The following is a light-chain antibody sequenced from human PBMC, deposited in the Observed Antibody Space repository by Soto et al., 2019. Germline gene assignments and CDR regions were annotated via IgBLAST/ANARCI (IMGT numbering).Light chain of an antibody. CDR3: QHYVTSLTT. CDR2: ADS. CDR1: QNISSY. V-gene: IGKV3-11*01. J-gene: IGKJ1*01. Sequence: IVFTQSPATLSLSPGKRATLSCMASQNISSYLICYQQKPGQAPRLLIYADSNRATGIPDRFIGSGSGTDFTLTISRLEPEDFAVYYCQHYVTSLTTFGQGTKVDIK.